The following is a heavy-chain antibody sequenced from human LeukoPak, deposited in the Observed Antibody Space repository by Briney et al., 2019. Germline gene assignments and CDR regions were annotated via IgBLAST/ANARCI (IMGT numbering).Heavy chain of an antibody. V-gene: IGHV3-30-3*01. Sequence: GGSLRLSCAASGFTFSDYAMHWVRQAPGEGLEWVAVISYDGSNKYYADSVKGRFTVSRDNSRNTLFLQMNSLRVEDTAVYYCATDRATQYFDYWGQGTLVSVPS. CDR1: GFTFSDYA. CDR2: ISYDGSNK. J-gene: IGHJ4*02. D-gene: IGHD2-15*01. CDR3: ATDRATQYFDY.